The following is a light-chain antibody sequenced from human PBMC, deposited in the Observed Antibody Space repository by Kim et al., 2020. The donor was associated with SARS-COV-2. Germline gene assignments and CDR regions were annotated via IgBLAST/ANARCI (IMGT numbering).Light chain of an antibody. Sequence: DIQMTQSPSSLSASVGDRVTITCQASQDITNLLNWYDHKPGKAPKLLIYDASILETGVPSRFSGRRSGTNFSFTISSLQPEDIATYYCQQYDNLPYTFGQGTKLEI. CDR3: QQYDNLPYT. J-gene: IGKJ2*01. CDR2: DAS. CDR1: QDITNL. V-gene: IGKV1-33*01.